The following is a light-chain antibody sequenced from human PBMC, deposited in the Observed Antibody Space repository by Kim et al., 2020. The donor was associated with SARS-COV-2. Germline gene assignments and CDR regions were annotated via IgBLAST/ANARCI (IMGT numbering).Light chain of an antibody. Sequence: QGVTISCTGSISNIGAGYDVHWYQQLPATAPNLLIYGNNNRPSGVPDRFSGSKSDTSASLAITGLQAEDEADYYCQSYDNSLSGYVFGSGTKVTVL. J-gene: IGLJ1*01. CDR2: GNN. CDR1: ISNIGAGYD. V-gene: IGLV1-40*01. CDR3: QSYDNSLSGYV.